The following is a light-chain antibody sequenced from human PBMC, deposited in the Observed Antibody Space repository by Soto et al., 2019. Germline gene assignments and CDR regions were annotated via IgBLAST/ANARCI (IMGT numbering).Light chain of an antibody. J-gene: IGKJ5*01. CDR2: DAS. CDR1: QSVRSK. V-gene: IGKV3-15*01. Sequence: EIVMTQSPGTLSVSPGERATLSCRASQSVRSKLAWYQQKPGQAPRLLIYDASTRATGIPARFSGSGSGTEXXXXXXXXQSEDFAVYYCQQYNNCPPITFGHGIRLEI. CDR3: QQYNNCPPIT.